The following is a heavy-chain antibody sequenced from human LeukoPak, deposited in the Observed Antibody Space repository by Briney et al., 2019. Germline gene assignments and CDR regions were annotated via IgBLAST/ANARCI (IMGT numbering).Heavy chain of an antibody. Sequence: ASVKVSCKASGGTFSSYAISWVRQAPGQGLEWMGGIFPTFGTANYAQKFQGRVTITTDESTSTAYMELSSLRSEDTAVYYCARDPGVVQSLSDLWGRGALVTVSS. CDR3: ARDPGVVQSLSDL. J-gene: IGHJ2*01. D-gene: IGHD1-1*01. CDR1: GGTFSSYA. CDR2: IFPTFGTA. V-gene: IGHV1-69*05.